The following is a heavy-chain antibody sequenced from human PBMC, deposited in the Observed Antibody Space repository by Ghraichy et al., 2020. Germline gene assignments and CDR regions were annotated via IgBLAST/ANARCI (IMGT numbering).Heavy chain of an antibody. J-gene: IGHJ6*02. CDR2: ISYDGSNK. D-gene: IGHD1-1*01. CDR1: GFTFSSYA. Sequence: GGSLRLSCAASGFTFSSYAMHWVRQAPGKGLEWVAVISYDGSNKYYADSVKGRFTISRDNSKNTLYLQMNSLRAEDTAVYYCARGGTTWGVYYYYYGMDVWGQGTTVTVSS. V-gene: IGHV3-30-3*01. CDR3: ARGGTTWGVYYYYYGMDV.